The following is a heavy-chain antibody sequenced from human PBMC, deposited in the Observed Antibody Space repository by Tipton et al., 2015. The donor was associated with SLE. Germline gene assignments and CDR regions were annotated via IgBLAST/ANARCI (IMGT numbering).Heavy chain of an antibody. CDR2: IYYSGST. D-gene: IGHD1-14*01. CDR1: GGSINSQY. V-gene: IGHV4-59*08. Sequence: TLSLTCSVSGGSINSQYWSWIRQPPGKGLEWIGDIYYSGSTNYSPSLESRVTISVDTSKNQFSLKLRSVTAADTAVYYCARHVPELGYYYYGMDVWGQGTTVTVSS. J-gene: IGHJ6*02. CDR3: ARHVPELGYYYYGMDV.